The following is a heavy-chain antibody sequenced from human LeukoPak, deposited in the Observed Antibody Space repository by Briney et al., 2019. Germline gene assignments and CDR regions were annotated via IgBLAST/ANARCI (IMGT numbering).Heavy chain of an antibody. CDR1: GFTFSDYY. V-gene: IGHV3-71*01. D-gene: IGHD1-26*01. Sequence: GGSLRLSCAASGFTFSDYYMSWIRQAPGKGLEWVGFVRTNSYGGTTDYAASVKGRFTISRDESKTIAYLHMNSLKTDDTAVYYCSRGSTYLNYFHFWGLGTLVTVSS. CDR2: VRTNSYGGTT. CDR3: SRGSTYLNYFHF. J-gene: IGHJ4*02.